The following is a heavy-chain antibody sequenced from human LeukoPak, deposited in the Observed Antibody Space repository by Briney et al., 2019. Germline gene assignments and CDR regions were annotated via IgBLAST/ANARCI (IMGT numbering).Heavy chain of an antibody. CDR3: AKDNIGSGSYFDN. CDR1: GFTFDDYA. CDR2: ISGDATGT. J-gene: IGHJ4*02. Sequence: PGGSLRLSCAASGFTFDDYAMHWVRQAPGKGLEWVSLISGDATGTYYADSVKGRFTISRDNRKNSLYLQINSLRTEDTALYYCAKDNIGSGSYFDNWGQGTLVTVSS. D-gene: IGHD1-26*01. V-gene: IGHV3-43*02.